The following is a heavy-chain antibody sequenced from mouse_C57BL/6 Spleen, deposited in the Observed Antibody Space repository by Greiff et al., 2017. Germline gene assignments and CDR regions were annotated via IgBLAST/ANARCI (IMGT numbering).Heavy chain of an antibody. Sequence: QVQLQQSGPELVKPGASVKISCKASGYAFSSSWMNWVKQRPGKGPEWIGRIYPGDGDTNYNGKFKGKATLTADKSSSTAYMQLSSLTSEDSAVYFCARSLLYYSNYVYFDYWGQGTTLTVSS. J-gene: IGHJ2*01. D-gene: IGHD2-5*01. V-gene: IGHV1-82*01. CDR2: IYPGDGDT. CDR1: GYAFSSSW. CDR3: ARSLLYYSNYVYFDY.